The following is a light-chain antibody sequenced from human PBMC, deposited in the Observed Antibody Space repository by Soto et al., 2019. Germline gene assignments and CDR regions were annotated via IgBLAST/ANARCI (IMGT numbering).Light chain of an antibody. CDR1: SSDIGAYNY. Sequence: ALTQPASVSGSLGQSITISCTGTSSDIGAYNYVSWYQQHPGKAPKLIIYEVSYRPSGVSNRFSASKSANTASLTISGLQAEDEADYYCNSFASSNSLIFGGGTKLTVL. J-gene: IGLJ2*01. CDR2: EVS. CDR3: NSFASSNSLI. V-gene: IGLV2-14*01.